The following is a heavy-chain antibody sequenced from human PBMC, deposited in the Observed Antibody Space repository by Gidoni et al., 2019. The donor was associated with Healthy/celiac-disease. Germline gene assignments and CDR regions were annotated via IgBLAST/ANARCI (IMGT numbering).Heavy chain of an antibody. Sequence: QVQLQQWGAGLLKPSETLSLTCAVYGWSFSGYYWSGSRQPPGNGLDWIGEINHSGSTNYNPSLKSRVTISVDTSKNQFSLKLSSVTAADTAVYYCARGRCSSTSCYLGRYYGMDVWGQGTTVTVSS. CDR2: INHSGST. CDR3: ARGRCSSTSCYLGRYYGMDV. D-gene: IGHD2-2*01. V-gene: IGHV4-34*01. CDR1: GWSFSGYY. J-gene: IGHJ6*02.